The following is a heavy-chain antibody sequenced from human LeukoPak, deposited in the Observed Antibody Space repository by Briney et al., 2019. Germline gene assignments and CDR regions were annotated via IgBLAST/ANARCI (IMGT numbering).Heavy chain of an antibody. Sequence: GRSLRLSCAASGFTFDDYAMHWVRQAPAKGLEWVSGISWNRGSIGYADSVKGRFTISRDNAKNSLYLQMNSLRAEDTALYYCAKDMGPGSYSEYYYYGMDVWGQGTTVTVSS. J-gene: IGHJ6*02. V-gene: IGHV3-9*01. CDR1: GFTFDDYA. CDR3: AKDMGPGSYSEYYYYGMDV. D-gene: IGHD1-26*01. CDR2: ISWNRGSI.